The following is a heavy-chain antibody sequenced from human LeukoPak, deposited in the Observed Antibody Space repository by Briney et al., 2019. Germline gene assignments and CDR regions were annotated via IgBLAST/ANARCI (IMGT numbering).Heavy chain of an antibody. J-gene: IGHJ5*02. CDR2: INPNSGGT. Sequence: GASVKVSCKTSGYTFTGYYIHWVRQPPGQGLDWMGWINPNSGGTKYAQKFQGRVTMTRATPISTDNMELSRLTSDDTAVYYCARVYDGSGRDNWFDPWGQGTLVTVSS. CDR1: GYTFTGYY. CDR3: ARVYDGSGRDNWFDP. D-gene: IGHD3-22*01. V-gene: IGHV1-2*02.